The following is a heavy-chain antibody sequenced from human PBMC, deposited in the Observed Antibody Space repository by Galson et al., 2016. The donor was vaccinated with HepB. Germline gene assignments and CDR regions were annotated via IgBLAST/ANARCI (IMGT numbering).Heavy chain of an antibody. CDR2: ITTNGDDK. Sequence: SLRLSCAASGFSFSSYPMHWVRQAPGKGLEYVSGITTNGDDKKYADSVKGRFTIFRDNSKNTLYLQMRSLRAEDTAVYYCVKSNLAAPGGFYGMDVWGQGTTVTVSS. V-gene: IGHV3-64D*06. CDR1: GFSFSSYP. J-gene: IGHJ6*02. D-gene: IGHD6-13*01. CDR3: VKSNLAAPGGFYGMDV.